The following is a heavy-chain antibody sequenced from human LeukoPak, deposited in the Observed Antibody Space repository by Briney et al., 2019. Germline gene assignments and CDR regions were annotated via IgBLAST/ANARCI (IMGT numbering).Heavy chain of an antibody. CDR1: GFTFSSYG. V-gene: IGHV3-30*02. CDR3: AKDLVSRRLPFYMDV. J-gene: IGHJ6*03. D-gene: IGHD5/OR15-5a*01. CDR2: IRYDGSNK. Sequence: PGGSLRLSCAASGFTFSSYGMHWVRQAPGKGLEWVAFIRYDGSNKYYADSVKGRFTISRDNSKNTLYLQMNSLRAEDTAVYYCAKDLVSRRLPFYMDVWGKGTTVTVSS.